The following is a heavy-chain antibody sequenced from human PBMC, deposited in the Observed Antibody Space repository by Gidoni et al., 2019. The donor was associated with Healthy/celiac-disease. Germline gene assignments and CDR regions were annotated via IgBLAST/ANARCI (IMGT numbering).Heavy chain of an antibody. Sequence: AEVKKPGSSVKVSCKASGGTFSSYAISWVRQAPGQGLEWMGGIIPIFGTANYAQKFQGRVTITADESTSTAYMELSSLRSEDTAVYYCARDSNGELRFAYYYYGMDVWGQGTTVTVSS. J-gene: IGHJ6*02. CDR2: IIPIFGTA. V-gene: IGHV1-69*01. D-gene: IGHD3-3*01. CDR3: ARDSNGELRFAYYYYGMDV. CDR1: GGTFSSYA.